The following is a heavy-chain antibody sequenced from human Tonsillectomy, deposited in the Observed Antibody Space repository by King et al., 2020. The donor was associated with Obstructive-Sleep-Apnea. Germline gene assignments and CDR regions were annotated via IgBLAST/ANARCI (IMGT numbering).Heavy chain of an antibody. CDR1: GGSFSGYY. CDR2: INHSGST. V-gene: IGHV4-34*01. D-gene: IGHD2-15*01. Sequence: VQLQQWGAGLLKPSETLSLTCAVYGGSFSGYYWSWIRQPPGKGLEWIGEINHSGSTNHNPSLKSRVAISVDTSKNQFSLKLSSVTAADTALYYCARGGDAANAPDTFDIWGQGTMVIVSS. J-gene: IGHJ3*02. CDR3: ARGGDAANAPDTFDI.